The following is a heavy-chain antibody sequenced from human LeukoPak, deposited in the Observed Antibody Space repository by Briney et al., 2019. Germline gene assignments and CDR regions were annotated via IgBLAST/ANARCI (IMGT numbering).Heavy chain of an antibody. J-gene: IGHJ4*02. Sequence: ASVKVSCKASGYTLTSYDINGVRQATGQGLEWMGWMNPNSGRTGYAQNFQGRITITRNTSISTAYMELSSLRSEDTAVYYCTRETSSRYFDYWGQGTLVTVSS. CDR2: MNPNSGRT. V-gene: IGHV1-8*01. CDR1: GYTLTSYD. CDR3: TRETSSRYFDY.